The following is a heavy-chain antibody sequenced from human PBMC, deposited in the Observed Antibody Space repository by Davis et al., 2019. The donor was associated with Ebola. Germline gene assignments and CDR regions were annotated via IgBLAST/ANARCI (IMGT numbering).Heavy chain of an antibody. CDR2: MFSYSGKT. CDR1: GGPYDDHG. Sequence: ASVKVSCKFSGGPYDDHGINWVRQAPGRGLEWMGYMFSYSGKTKFAQNLQDRVTMTTDKSTRTAYMELRGLRSEDTAVYYCASMDYDILTGYYNPSFFDYWGQGTLVTVSS. D-gene: IGHD3-9*01. J-gene: IGHJ4*02. V-gene: IGHV1-18*01. CDR3: ASMDYDILTGYYNPSFFDY.